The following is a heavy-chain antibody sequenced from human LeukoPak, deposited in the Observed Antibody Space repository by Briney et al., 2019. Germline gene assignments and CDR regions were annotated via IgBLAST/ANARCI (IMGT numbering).Heavy chain of an antibody. V-gene: IGHV1-46*01. D-gene: IGHD3-22*01. Sequence: ASVTVSCKASGYTFTSYYMHWVRQAPGQGLEWMGIINPSGGSTSYAQKFQGRVTMTRDTSTSTVYMELSSLRSEDTAVYYCARADYYDSSGGGPGYWGQGTLVTVSS. J-gene: IGHJ4*02. CDR1: GYTFTSYY. CDR3: ARADYYDSSGGGPGY. CDR2: INPSGGST.